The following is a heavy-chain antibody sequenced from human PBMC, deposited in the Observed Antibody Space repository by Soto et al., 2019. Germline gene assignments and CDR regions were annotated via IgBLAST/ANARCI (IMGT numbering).Heavy chain of an antibody. Sequence: GGSLRLSCAASGFTFSSYGMHWVRQAPGKGLEWVAVIWYDGSNKYYENSVKGRFTISRDNSKNTLYLQMNSLRAEDTAVYYCARDRGIQLWSHFFDYWGQGTLVTVSS. CDR1: GFTFSSYG. CDR2: IWYDGSNK. D-gene: IGHD5-18*01. CDR3: ARDRGIQLWSHFFDY. J-gene: IGHJ4*02. V-gene: IGHV3-33*01.